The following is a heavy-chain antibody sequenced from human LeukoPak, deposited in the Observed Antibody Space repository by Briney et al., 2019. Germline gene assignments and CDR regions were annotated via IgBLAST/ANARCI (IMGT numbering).Heavy chain of an antibody. V-gene: IGHV1-2*04. D-gene: IGHD2-15*01. Sequence: ASVKVSCKASGYTFTSYGISWVRQAPGQGLEWMGWINPNSGGTNYAQKFQGWVTMTRDTSISTAYMELSRLRSDDTAVYYCARGGWTSDAFDIWGQGTMVTVSS. CDR3: ARGGWTSDAFDI. CDR1: GYTFTSYG. CDR2: INPNSGGT. J-gene: IGHJ3*02.